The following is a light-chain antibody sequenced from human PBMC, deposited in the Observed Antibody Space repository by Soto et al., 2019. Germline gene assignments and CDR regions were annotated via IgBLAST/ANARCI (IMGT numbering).Light chain of an antibody. CDR1: QSVSSN. V-gene: IGKV3-15*01. Sequence: EIVMTQSPATLSVSPGERATLSCRASQSVSSNLAWYQQKPGQAPRLLIYGASTRATGIPAGFSGGGSGTEFTLTISSLQSEDFAVYYCQQYNNWPRTFGPGTKVDIK. CDR2: GAS. CDR3: QQYNNWPRT. J-gene: IGKJ3*01.